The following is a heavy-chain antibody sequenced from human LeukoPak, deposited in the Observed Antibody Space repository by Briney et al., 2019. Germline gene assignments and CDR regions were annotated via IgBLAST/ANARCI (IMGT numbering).Heavy chain of an antibody. CDR1: GFTFRAYT. J-gene: IGHJ4*02. CDR3: TRGGRFLDF. Sequence: GGSLRLSRTASGFTFRAYTMNRVRQAPGKGLEWVSSINGGSIYIYYADSLKGRFTISRDNAKNSLYLQMNSLRAEDTAVYYCTRGGRFLDFWGQGTLVPVSS. V-gene: IGHV3-21*01. D-gene: IGHD3-3*01. CDR2: INGGSIYI.